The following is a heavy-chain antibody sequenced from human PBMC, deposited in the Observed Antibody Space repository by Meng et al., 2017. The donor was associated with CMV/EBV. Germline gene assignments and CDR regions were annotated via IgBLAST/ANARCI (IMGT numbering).Heavy chain of an antibody. CDR3: ARGLWFGELSPFDY. J-gene: IGHJ4*02. D-gene: IGHD3-10*01. CDR1: GGSFSGYY. CDR2: INHSGST. V-gene: IGHV4-34*01. Sequence: QVQLQQWAAGLLKPSDTLSLTCPVYGGSFSGYYWSWIRQPPGKGLEWIGEINHSGSTNYNPSLKSRVTISVDTSKNQFSLKLSSVTAADTAVYYCARGLWFGELSPFDYWGQGTLVTVSS.